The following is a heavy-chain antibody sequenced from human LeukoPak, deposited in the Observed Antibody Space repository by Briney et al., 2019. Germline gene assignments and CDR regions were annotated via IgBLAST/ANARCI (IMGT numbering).Heavy chain of an antibody. CDR3: ARDNITMVRGVITYYYYYMDV. CDR1: GFTFDDYG. CDR2: INWNGGST. V-gene: IGHV3-20*04. Sequence: PGGSLRLSCAASGFTFDDYGMSWVRQVPGKGLEWVSGINWNGGSTGYADSVKGRFTISRDNAKNSLYLQMNSLRAEDTALYYCARDNITMVRGVITYYYYYMDVWGKGTTVTVSS. D-gene: IGHD3-10*01. J-gene: IGHJ6*03.